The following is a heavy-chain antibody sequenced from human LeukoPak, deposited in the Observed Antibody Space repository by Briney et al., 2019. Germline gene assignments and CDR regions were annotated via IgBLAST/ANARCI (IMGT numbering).Heavy chain of an antibody. J-gene: IGHJ4*02. D-gene: IGHD6-6*01. V-gene: IGHV3-30-3*01. CDR2: ISSDGSNK. Sequence: GRSLRLSCAASGSTFSSYAMHWVRQAPGKGLEWVAFISSDGSNKYYADSVKGRFTISRDNSKNTLYLQMNSLRHEDTAVYYCDPHDSASQFWGQGTLVTVSS. CDR1: GSTFSSYA. CDR3: DPHDSASQF.